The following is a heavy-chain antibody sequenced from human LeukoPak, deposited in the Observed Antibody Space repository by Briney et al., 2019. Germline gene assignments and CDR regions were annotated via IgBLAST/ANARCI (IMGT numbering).Heavy chain of an antibody. Sequence: GGSLRLSCAASGFTFSSYAMSWVRQAPGKGLEWVSAISGSGGSTYYADSVKGRFTISRDNSKNTLYLQMNSLRAEDTAVYYCAKDFSRFLEWLLYYFDYWGQGTLVTVSS. D-gene: IGHD3-3*01. V-gene: IGHV3-23*01. CDR2: ISGSGGST. J-gene: IGHJ4*02. CDR3: AKDFSRFLEWLLYYFDY. CDR1: GFTFSSYA.